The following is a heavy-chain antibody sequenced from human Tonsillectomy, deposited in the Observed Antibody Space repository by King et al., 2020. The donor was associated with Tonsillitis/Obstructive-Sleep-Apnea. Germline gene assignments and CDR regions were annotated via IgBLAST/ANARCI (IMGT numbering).Heavy chain of an antibody. CDR1: GYRFITYW. D-gene: IGHD1-26*01. Sequence: QLVQSGAEVKKPGESLKISCKGSGYRFITYWIGWVRQMPGRGPEWMGIIYPGDSDTRYSPSFQGQVTISADKSLSTAYLQWSSLKASDTPLYYCARLPKWGQAAYYFDYWGQGTLVTVSS. CDR2: IYPGDSDT. V-gene: IGHV5-51*01. J-gene: IGHJ4*02. CDR3: ARLPKWGQAAYYFDY.